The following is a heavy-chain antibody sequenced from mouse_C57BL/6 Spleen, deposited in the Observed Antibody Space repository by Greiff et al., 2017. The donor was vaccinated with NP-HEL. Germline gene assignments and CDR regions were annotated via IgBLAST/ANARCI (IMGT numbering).Heavy chain of an antibody. V-gene: IGHV5-4*03. J-gene: IGHJ4*01. CDR2: ISDGGSYT. D-gene: IGHD1-1*01. CDR3: ARGGNLLLRLDY. Sequence: DVMLVESGGGLVKPGGSLKLSCAASGFTFSSYAMSWVRQTPEKRLEWVATISDGGSYTYYPDNVKGRFTISRDNAKNNLYLQMSHLKSEDTAMYYCARGGNLLLRLDYWGQGTSVTVSS. CDR1: GFTFSSYA.